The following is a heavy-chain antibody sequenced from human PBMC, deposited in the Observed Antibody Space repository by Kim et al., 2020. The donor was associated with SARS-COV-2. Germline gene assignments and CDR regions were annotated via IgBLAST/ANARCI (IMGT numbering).Heavy chain of an antibody. Sequence: GGSLRLSCVASGYNFRNYWMSWVRQAPGKGLEWVAMKKGDGSGEHYVDSVKGRFTMSRDTARNSLSLQMNSLRTEDTAIYYCAALDPAQAPGGIWGQGTQVTVSS. V-gene: IGHV3-7*01. CDR1: GYNFRNYW. D-gene: IGHD3-10*01. CDR3: AALDPAQAPGGI. J-gene: IGHJ4*02. CDR2: KKGDGSGE.